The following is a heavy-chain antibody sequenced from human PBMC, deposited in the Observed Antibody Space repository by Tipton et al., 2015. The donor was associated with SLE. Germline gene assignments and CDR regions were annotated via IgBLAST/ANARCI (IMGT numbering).Heavy chain of an antibody. CDR2: VYYSGSA. J-gene: IGHJ4*02. CDR1: GGSISSYY. V-gene: IGHV4-59*01. D-gene: IGHD5-18*01. Sequence: LRLSCTVSGGSISSYYWSWIRQPPGKGLEWIGHVYYSGSANYNPSLKSRVTISLDTSKNQFSLKLSSVTAADTAVYYCARGVGGSYGYGFDYWGQGTLVTVSS. CDR3: ARGVGGSYGYGFDY.